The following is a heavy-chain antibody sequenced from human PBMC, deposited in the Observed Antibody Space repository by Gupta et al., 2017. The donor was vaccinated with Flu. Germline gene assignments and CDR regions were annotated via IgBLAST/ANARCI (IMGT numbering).Heavy chain of an antibody. J-gene: IGHJ3*02. V-gene: IGHV4-39*01. CDR1: GGSISNSDYY. Sequence: QLQLQESGPGLVKPSETLSLTCPVSGGSISNSDYYWAWIRQPPGKGLEWIGSIYYTGPAFYNPSLKSRVSMSVDTSKNQFSLKVSSVTAADTSAYYCARLPSQWILYGFDTWGQGTMVSVSS. CDR3: ARLPSQWILYGFDT. CDR2: IYYTGPA. D-gene: IGHD5-12*01.